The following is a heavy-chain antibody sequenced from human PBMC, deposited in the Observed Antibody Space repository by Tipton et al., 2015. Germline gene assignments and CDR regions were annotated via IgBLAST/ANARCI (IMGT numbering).Heavy chain of an antibody. J-gene: IGHJ4*02. CDR1: GGSISHYY. V-gene: IGHV4-59*12. CDR3: AREVWYNDSTGYGY. CDR2: IYYSGST. D-gene: IGHD3-22*01. Sequence: LRLSCTVSGGSISHYYWSWIRQPPGKGLEWIGYIYYSGSTNYNPSLKSRVTMSVDTSKNQFSLHLSSVTAADTAVYYCAREVWYNDSTGYGYWGQRTLVPVSS.